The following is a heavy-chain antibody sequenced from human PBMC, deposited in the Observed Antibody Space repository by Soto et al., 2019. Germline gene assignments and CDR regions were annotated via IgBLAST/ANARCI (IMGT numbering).Heavy chain of an antibody. CDR2: ISGSGGST. CDR3: AKGLHSRNLKSPWFDP. V-gene: IGHV3-23*01. J-gene: IGHJ5*02. CDR1: GFTFSSYA. Sequence: GGSLRLSCAASGFTFSSYAMSWVRQAPGKGLEWVSAISGSGGSTYYADSVKGRFTISRDNSKNTLYLQMNSLRAEDTAVYYCAKGLHSRNLKSPWFDPWGQGTLDTVSS. D-gene: IGHD2-15*01.